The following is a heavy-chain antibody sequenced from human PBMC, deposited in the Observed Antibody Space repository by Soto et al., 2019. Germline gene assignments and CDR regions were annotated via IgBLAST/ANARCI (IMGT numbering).Heavy chain of an antibody. J-gene: IGHJ4*02. CDR2: IGTAGDT. D-gene: IGHD2-15*01. CDR3: ARAEGYSFDY. V-gene: IGHV3-13*01. CDR1: GFTFGSYD. Sequence: GGSLRLSCAASGFTFGSYDMHWVRQVTGKGLEWVSAIGTAGDTYYPGSVKGRFTISRENAKNSLYLQMNSLRAEDTAVYYCARAEGYSFDYWGQGTLVTVSS.